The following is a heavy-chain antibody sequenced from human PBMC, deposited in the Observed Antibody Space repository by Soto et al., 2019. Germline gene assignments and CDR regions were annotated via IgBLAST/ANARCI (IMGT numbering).Heavy chain of an antibody. J-gene: IGHJ5*02. CDR1: GASISSGDYF. V-gene: IGHV4-30-4*01. CDR2: IYYSGT. Sequence: SETLSLTCTVSGASISSGDYFWSWIRQPPGKGLEWIGYIYYSGTYYNPSLESRLSISVDTSKNQFSLNLSSVTAADTAVYYCARDLAYCAAGSCYAKWGSWGQGTLVTVSS. CDR3: ARDLAYCAAGSCYAKWGS. D-gene: IGHD2-15*01.